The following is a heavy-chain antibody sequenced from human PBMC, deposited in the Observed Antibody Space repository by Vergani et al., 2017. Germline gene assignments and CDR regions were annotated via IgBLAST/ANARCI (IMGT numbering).Heavy chain of an antibody. CDR2: ISGSGGST. CDR1: GSTVSGNY. J-gene: IGHJ4*02. CDR3: AKGKPFDY. Sequence: ELQLVESGGGLVQPGGSLRLSCAASGSTVSGNYMTWVRQAPGKGLEWVSAISGSGGSTYYADSVKGRFTISRDNSKNTLYLQMNSLRAEDTAVYYCAKGKPFDYWGQGTLVTVSS. V-gene: IGHV3-23*04.